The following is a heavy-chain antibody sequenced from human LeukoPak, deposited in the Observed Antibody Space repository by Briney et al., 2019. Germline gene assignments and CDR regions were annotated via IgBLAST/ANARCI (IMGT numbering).Heavy chain of an antibody. CDR3: AREPVVVPAATLGS. J-gene: IGHJ5*02. CDR1: GFTFSNYW. Sequence: GGSLRLSCAASGFTFSNYWMNWVRQAPGKGLVWVSRINSDGSSTSYADSVKGRFTISRDNAKNTLYLQMNSLRAEDTAVYYCAREPVVVPAATLGSWGQGTLVTVSS. CDR2: INSDGSST. D-gene: IGHD2-2*01. V-gene: IGHV3-74*01.